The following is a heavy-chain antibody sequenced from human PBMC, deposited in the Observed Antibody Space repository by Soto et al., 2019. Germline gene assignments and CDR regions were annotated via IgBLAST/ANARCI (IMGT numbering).Heavy chain of an antibody. CDR1: GFTFSSYW. CDR3: ARDRGDGYNSVDY. V-gene: IGHV3-74*01. CDR2: MNPDGSSP. J-gene: IGHJ4*02. Sequence: EVQLVESGGGLVQPGGSLRLSCAASGFTFSSYWMHWVRQAPGKVLVWVSRMNPDGSSPTYADSVKGRFSVSRDNAKNKLYLQMNSLRVEDTAVDYCARDRGDGYNSVDYWGQGTLVTVSS. D-gene: IGHD6-19*01.